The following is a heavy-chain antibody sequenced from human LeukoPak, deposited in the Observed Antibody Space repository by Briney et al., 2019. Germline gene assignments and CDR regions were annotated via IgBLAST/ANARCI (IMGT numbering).Heavy chain of an antibody. J-gene: IGHJ4*02. CDR2: TNPNSGNT. CDR1: GYTFTSYD. D-gene: IGHD2-15*01. CDR3: ARGNSFSGGPLDY. V-gene: IGHV1-8*01. Sequence: ASVKVSCKASGYTFTSYDINWVRQATGQGLEWMGWTNPNSGNTGYAQKFQGRVTMTRNTSISTAYMELSSLRSEDTAVYYCARGNSFSGGPLDYWGQGTLVTVSS.